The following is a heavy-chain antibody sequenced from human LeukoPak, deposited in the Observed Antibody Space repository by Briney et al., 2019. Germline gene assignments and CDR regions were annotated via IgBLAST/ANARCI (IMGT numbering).Heavy chain of an antibody. CDR2: ISGRGGST. D-gene: IGHD2-2*01. Sequence: GESLRLSCAASGFTFSSYAMSWVRQAPGKGLEWVSAISGRGGSTYYADSVKGRFTISRDNSKNTLYLQMNSLRAEDTAVYYCAKDGTYCSSTSCPGAYYYYYGMDVWGQGTTVTVSS. J-gene: IGHJ6*02. CDR3: AKDGTYCSSTSCPGAYYYYYGMDV. CDR1: GFTFSSYA. V-gene: IGHV3-23*01.